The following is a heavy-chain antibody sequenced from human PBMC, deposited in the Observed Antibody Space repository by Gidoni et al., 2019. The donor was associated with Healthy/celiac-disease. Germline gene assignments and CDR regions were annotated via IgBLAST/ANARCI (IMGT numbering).Heavy chain of an antibody. CDR1: GFTFSSYG. CDR2: IGYEGSNK. V-gene: IGHV3-33*08. J-gene: IGHJ4*02. Sequence: QVQLVESGGVVVQPGRSLRLPCAASGFTFSSYGMHWVRQAPGKGVEWVAVIGYEGSNKYYADSVKGRFTISRDNSKNTLYLQMNSLRAEDTAVYYCARDGGSGSYYTYYFDYWGQGTLVTVSS. D-gene: IGHD3-10*01. CDR3: ARDGGSGSYYTYYFDY.